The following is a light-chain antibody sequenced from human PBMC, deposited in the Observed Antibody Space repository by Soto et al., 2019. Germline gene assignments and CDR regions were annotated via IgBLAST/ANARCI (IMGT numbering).Light chain of an antibody. V-gene: IGKV3-15*01. CDR1: QSVGTN. Sequence: ETVMTQSPATLSVSPGERATLSCRASQSVGTNLAWYQQKRGQPPRLLIFGAYARVADIPARFSGSGSGTEFTLTISSLQSEDFAVYYCQQYNNWPPITFGQGIRLEIK. CDR2: GAY. CDR3: QQYNNWPPIT. J-gene: IGKJ5*01.